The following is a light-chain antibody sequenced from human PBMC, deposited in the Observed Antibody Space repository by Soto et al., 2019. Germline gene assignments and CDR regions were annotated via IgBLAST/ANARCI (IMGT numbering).Light chain of an antibody. CDR2: GAS. CDR3: QQYNNWPRT. Sequence: EIVMTQSPASLSVSPGERATLSCRASQSVSSNLAWYQQKPGQAPRLLIYGASTGATGVPARFSGGGSGTDFTLTISSLQSEDFAVYYCQQYNNWPRTFDQGTKVDIK. V-gene: IGKV3-15*01. CDR1: QSVSSN. J-gene: IGKJ1*01.